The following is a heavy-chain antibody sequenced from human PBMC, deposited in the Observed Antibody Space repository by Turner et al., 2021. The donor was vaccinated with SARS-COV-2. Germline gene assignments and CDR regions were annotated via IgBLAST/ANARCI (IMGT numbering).Heavy chain of an antibody. J-gene: IGHJ4*02. V-gene: IGHV4-39*01. CDR3: ASYSRGYSYDEAFDY. Sequence: QLHLQESGPGLVKPSETLSLPCTVSGGFISSSSYYWGWIRQPPGKGLEWIGNIYYSGSSYYNPSLKSRVTKSVDTSKNQFSLKLSSVTAADTAVYYCASYSRGYSYDEAFDYWGQGTLVTVSS. D-gene: IGHD5-18*01. CDR2: IYYSGSS. CDR1: GGFISSSSYY.